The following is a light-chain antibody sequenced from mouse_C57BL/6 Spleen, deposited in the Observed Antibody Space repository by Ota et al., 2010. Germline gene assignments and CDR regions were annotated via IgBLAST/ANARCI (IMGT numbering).Light chain of an antibody. Sequence: DIQMTQTTSSLSASLGDRVTISCSASQGISNYLNWYQQKPDGTVKLLIYYTSSLHSGVPSRFSGSGSGTDFSLNIHPMEEDDTAMYFCQQSRRFRTRFGGGTK. CDR1: QGISNY. J-gene: IGKJ2*01. CDR3: QQSRRFRTR. V-gene: IGKV10-94*01. CDR2: YTS.